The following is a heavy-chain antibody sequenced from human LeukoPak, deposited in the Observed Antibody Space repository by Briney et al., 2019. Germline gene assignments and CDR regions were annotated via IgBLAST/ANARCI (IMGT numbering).Heavy chain of an antibody. V-gene: IGHV3-23*01. CDR3: AKDVSPPLVPMYYFDY. Sequence: GGSLRLSCAASGFTFSSYAMSWVRQAPGKGLEWVSAISGSGGSTYYADSVKGRFTISRDNSKNTLYLQMNSLRAEDTAVYYCAKDVSPPLVPMYYFDYWGQGTLVTVSS. CDR2: ISGSGGST. J-gene: IGHJ4*02. CDR1: GFTFSSYA. D-gene: IGHD6-13*01.